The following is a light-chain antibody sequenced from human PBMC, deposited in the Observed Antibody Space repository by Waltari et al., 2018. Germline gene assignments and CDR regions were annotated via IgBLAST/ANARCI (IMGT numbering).Light chain of an antibody. CDR3: QSHDSSHYV. CDR2: ANT. J-gene: IGLJ1*01. Sequence: QSVLTQPPSVSGAPGQRVTISCTGSSSNIGAGYDVNWYQQLPGTAPKLLSYANTNRPSGVPDRFSGSKSGTSASLAITGLQAEDEADYYCQSHDSSHYVFGTGTKVTVL. CDR1: SSNIGAGYD. V-gene: IGLV1-40*01.